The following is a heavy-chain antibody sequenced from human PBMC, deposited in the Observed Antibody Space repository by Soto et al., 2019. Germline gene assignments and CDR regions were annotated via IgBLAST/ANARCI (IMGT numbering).Heavy chain of an antibody. D-gene: IGHD3-22*01. Sequence: QVQLVQSGAEVKKPGSSVKVSCKASGGTFSSYAISWVRQAPGQGLEWMGRIIPIFGTADYAQKFQDRVKINADESTSTAYMELSSLKSEDTAVYYCARGDGDYYDSSGYYYGGDAFDIWGQGTMVTVSS. CDR2: IIPIFGTA. J-gene: IGHJ3*02. CDR1: GGTFSSYA. CDR3: ARGDGDYYDSSGYYYGGDAFDI. V-gene: IGHV1-69*18.